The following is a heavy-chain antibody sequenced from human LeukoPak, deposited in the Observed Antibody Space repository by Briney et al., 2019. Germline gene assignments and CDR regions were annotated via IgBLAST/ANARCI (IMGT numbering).Heavy chain of an antibody. J-gene: IGHJ1*01. Sequence: GASVKVSCKASGYTFTNYYMHWVRQAPGQGLEWMGIINPGGGSISYAQKFQGRVTMTRDTSTSTVYMELSSLRSEDTAVYYCARGVPAAIRYFQHWGQGTLVTVSS. CDR3: ARGVPAAIRYFQH. D-gene: IGHD2-2*01. CDR1: GYTFTNYY. CDR2: INPGGGSI. V-gene: IGHV1-46*01.